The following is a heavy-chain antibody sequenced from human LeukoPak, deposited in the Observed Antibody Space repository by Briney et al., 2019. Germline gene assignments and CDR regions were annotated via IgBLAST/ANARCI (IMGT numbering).Heavy chain of an antibody. CDR3: ARPTVTTGNDY. Sequence: GESLKISCKGSGYSFTNYWIGWVRQMPGKGLEWMGIIYPGDSDTRYSPSFQGQVTISADKSISTAYLQWSSLRPRTPPCNCARPTVTTGNDYWGQGTLVTVSS. V-gene: IGHV5-51*01. CDR2: IYPGDSDT. D-gene: IGHD4-17*01. CDR1: GYSFTNYW. J-gene: IGHJ4*02.